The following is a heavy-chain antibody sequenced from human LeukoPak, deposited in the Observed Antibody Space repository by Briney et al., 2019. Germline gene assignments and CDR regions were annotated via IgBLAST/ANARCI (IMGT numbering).Heavy chain of an antibody. V-gene: IGHV4-39*01. D-gene: IGHD4-23*01. CDR2: IYYSGST. Sequence: SETLSLTCTVSGGSISRSNYYWGWIRQPPGKGLEWIGSIYYSGSTYYNPSLKSRVTISEDTSQNQFSLKLSSVTAADTAVYYCARAYGGNFDGFDIWGLGTMITVSS. CDR3: ARAYGGNFDGFDI. J-gene: IGHJ3*02. CDR1: GGSISRSNYY.